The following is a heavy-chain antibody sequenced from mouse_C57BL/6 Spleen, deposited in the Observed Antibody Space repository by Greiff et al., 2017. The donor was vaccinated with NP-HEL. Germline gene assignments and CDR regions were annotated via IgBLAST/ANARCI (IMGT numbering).Heavy chain of an antibody. CDR3: ASWRENYDYDEGAWFAY. Sequence: EVQLQQSGAELVKPGASVKLSCTASGFNIKDYYMHWVKQRTEQGLEWIGRIDPEDGETKYAPKFQGKATITADTSSNTAYLQLSSLTSEDTAVYYCASWRENYDYDEGAWFAYWGQGTLVTVAA. CDR1: GFNIKDYY. V-gene: IGHV14-2*01. CDR2: IDPEDGET. J-gene: IGHJ3*01. D-gene: IGHD2-4*01.